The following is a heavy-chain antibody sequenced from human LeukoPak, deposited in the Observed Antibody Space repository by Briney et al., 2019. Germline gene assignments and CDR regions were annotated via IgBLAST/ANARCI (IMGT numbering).Heavy chain of an antibody. V-gene: IGHV4-59*01. CDR1: GGSITSYY. Sequence: SETLSLTCTVHGGSITSYYWSWIRQPPGKGLEWVGYIYYSGSPNYNASRKSRVAKSEDTSKNQFSLKVSAVSAAGPAVYYCARDPSLTAGYFDYWGQGTLVTVSS. D-gene: IGHD3-9*01. CDR2: IYYSGSP. CDR3: ARDPSLTAGYFDY. J-gene: IGHJ4*02.